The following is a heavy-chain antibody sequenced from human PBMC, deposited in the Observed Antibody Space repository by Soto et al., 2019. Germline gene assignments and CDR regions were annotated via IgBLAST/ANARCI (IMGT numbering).Heavy chain of an antibody. D-gene: IGHD5-12*01. Sequence: QVQLVQSGAEVKKPGSSVKVSCKASGGTFSSYAISWVRQAPGQGLEWMGGIIPIFGTANYAQKFQGRVTITADESTSTAYMELSSLRSEDTAVYYCAIEAEMATILPYPAYYFDYWGQGTLVTVSS. CDR2: IIPIFGTA. J-gene: IGHJ4*02. CDR1: GGTFSSYA. V-gene: IGHV1-69*01. CDR3: AIEAEMATILPYPAYYFDY.